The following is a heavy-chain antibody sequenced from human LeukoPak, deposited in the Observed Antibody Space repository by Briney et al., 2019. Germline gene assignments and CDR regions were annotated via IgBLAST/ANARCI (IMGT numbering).Heavy chain of an antibody. CDR1: GFTFSTYW. Sequence: GGSLRLSCAASGFTFSTYWMSWVRQTPGKGLEWVANIKQDGSEKYYVDSVKGRFTISRDNAKNSLSLQMNGLGVEDTAVYYCARAGSFWHYVYWGQGTLVTVSS. D-gene: IGHD1-7*01. J-gene: IGHJ4*02. CDR3: ARAGSFWHYVY. CDR2: IKQDGSEK. V-gene: IGHV3-7*01.